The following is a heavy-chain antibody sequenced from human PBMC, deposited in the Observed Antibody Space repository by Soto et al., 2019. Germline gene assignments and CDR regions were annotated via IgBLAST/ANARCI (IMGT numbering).Heavy chain of an antibody. CDR1: GYTFTGYY. Sequence: QVQLVQSGAEVKKPGASVKVSCKASGYTFTGYYMHWVRQAPGQGLEWMGWINPNSGATNYAQKFQGRVTMTRDTSISTAYMELSRLRSDDTAVYYCARVATHRRELLRYWGQGTLVTVSS. V-gene: IGHV1-2*02. CDR3: ARVATHRRELLRY. CDR2: INPNSGAT. J-gene: IGHJ4*02. D-gene: IGHD3-10*01.